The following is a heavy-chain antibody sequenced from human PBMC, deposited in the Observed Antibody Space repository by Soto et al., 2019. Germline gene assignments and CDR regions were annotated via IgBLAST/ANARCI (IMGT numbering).Heavy chain of an antibody. V-gene: IGHV3-21*06. CDR1: VFTFTSDS. Sequence: WSLRRYCSASVFTFTSDSMNWFRQAPGKGLEWVSSISSTTNYIYYGDSMKGRFTISRDNAKNSLYLEMNSLRAEDTAVYYCARESEDLTSNFDYWGQGTLVTVSS. CDR2: ISSTTNYI. CDR3: ARESEDLTSNFDY. J-gene: IGHJ4*02.